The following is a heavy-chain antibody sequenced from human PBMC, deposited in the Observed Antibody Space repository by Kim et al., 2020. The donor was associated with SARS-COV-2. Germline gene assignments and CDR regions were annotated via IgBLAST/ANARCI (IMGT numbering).Heavy chain of an antibody. CDR3: ARHYTRRGTGYSSSWYGEQYPDY. CDR2: IYYSGST. V-gene: IGHV4-39*01. Sequence: SETLSLTCTVSGGSISSSSYYWGWIRQPPGKGLEWIGSIYYSGSTYYNPSLKSRVTISVDTSKNQFSLKLSSVTAADTAVYYCARHYTRRGTGYSSSWYGEQYPDYWGQGTLVTVSS. CDR1: GGSISSSSYY. J-gene: IGHJ4*02. D-gene: IGHD6-13*01.